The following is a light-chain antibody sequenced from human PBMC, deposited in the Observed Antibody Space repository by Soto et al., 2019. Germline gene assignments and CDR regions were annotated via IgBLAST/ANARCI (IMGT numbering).Light chain of an antibody. Sequence: ETVLTQSPATLSLAPGERATVCCRASQSVSSYLAWYQQKPGQAPRLLIYDASNRVTGIPARFSGSGSRTDFTLTIRSLEPEDFAVYYCQQRRNWPLTFGGGTKVDIK. CDR2: DAS. CDR1: QSVSSY. CDR3: QQRRNWPLT. V-gene: IGKV3-11*01. J-gene: IGKJ4*01.